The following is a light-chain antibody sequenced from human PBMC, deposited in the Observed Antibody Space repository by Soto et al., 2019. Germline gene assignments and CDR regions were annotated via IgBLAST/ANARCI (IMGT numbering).Light chain of an antibody. CDR3: SSYTSSTTRV. CDR1: SRDVGGYNY. V-gene: IGLV2-14*01. CDR2: DVS. Sequence: QSALTQPASVSGSPGQSITISCTGTSRDVGGYNYVSWYQQHPGKAPKLIIFDVSNRPSGVSNRFSGSKSGNTASLTISGLQAEDEADYYCSSYTSSTTRVFGTGTKVTVL. J-gene: IGLJ1*01.